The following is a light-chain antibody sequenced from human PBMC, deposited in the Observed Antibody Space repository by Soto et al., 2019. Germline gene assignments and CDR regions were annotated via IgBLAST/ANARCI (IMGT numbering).Light chain of an antibody. CDR2: AAS. CDR1: QGISSY. V-gene: IGKV1-9*01. CDR3: QQRNSYPL. J-gene: IGKJ3*01. Sequence: DIQLTQSPSFLSASVGDRVTITCRASQGISSYLAWYQQKPGKAPKLLIYAASTLQSGVPSRFSGSGSGTEFTLTISSLQPEFFATYYCQQRNSYPLFGPGTKVDIK.